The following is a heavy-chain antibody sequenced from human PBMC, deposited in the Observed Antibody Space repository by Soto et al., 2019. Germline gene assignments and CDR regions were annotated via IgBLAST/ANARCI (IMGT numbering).Heavy chain of an antibody. CDR2: YCGSCCST. CDR3: AKGRSGYFDY. J-gene: IGHJ4*02. Sequence: PGGSLRLSCAASGFSFSSYAKCWVRQAPGEGLECGSVYCGSCCSTYYADSGKGRFTISRDNSKNRLDRQINSLSPEATAVYYCAKGRSGYFDYWGQGTLVPVSS. V-gene: IGHV3-23*01. D-gene: IGHD3-3*01. CDR1: GFSFSSYA.